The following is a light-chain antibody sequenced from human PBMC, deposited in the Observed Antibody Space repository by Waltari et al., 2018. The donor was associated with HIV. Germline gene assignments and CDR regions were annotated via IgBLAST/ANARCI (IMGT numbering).Light chain of an antibody. Sequence: QSALTQPASLSGSPGQSITITCSGSGSDIGLSDLVSWYRQEPGKAPRLLIYGVSNRHSEISRRFSGSKARTTASLTISARQAEDEGDYYCSAYTMSGSLVFGGGTKLTVL. V-gene: IGLV2-14*01. J-gene: IGLJ2*01. CDR1: GSDIGLSDL. CDR3: SAYTMSGSLV. CDR2: GVS.